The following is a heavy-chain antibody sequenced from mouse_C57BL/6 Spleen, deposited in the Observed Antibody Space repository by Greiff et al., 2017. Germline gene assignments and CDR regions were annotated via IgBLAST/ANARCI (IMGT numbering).Heavy chain of an antibody. J-gene: IGHJ2*01. V-gene: IGHV1-26*01. CDR1: GYTFTDYY. CDR3: ARGRDPITPGYYFDY. CDR2: INPNNGGT. Sequence: VQLQQSGPELVKPGASVKISCKASGYTFTDYYMNWVKQSHGKSLEWIGDINPNNGGTSYNQKFKGKATLTVDKSSSTAYMELRSLTSEDSAVYYCARGRDPITPGYYFDYWGQGTTLTVSS. D-gene: IGHD1-2*01.